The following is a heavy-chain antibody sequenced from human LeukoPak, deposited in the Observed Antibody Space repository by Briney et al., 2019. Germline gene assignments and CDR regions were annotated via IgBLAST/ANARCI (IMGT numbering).Heavy chain of an antibody. CDR2: INPSGGST. D-gene: IGHD3-10*01. CDR3: ARDGEAMVRGVTGNWFDP. CDR1: GYTFTSYY. Sequence: ASVKVSCKASGYTFTSYYMHWVRQAPGQGLEWMGIINPSGGSTSYAQKFQGRVTITADESTSTAYMELSSLRSEDTAVYYCARDGEAMVRGVTGNWFDPWGQGTLVTVSS. V-gene: IGHV1-46*01. J-gene: IGHJ5*02.